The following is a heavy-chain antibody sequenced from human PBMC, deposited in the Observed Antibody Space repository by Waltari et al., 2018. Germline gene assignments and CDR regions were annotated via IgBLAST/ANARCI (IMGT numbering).Heavy chain of an antibody. J-gene: IGHJ3*02. CDR1: GYSISSGYY. Sequence: QVQLQESGPGLVKPSETLSLTCAVSGYSISSGYYWGWIRQPPGKGLEWIGSIYHSGSTYHNPSLKSRVTISVDTSKNQFSLKLSSVTAADTAVYYCARHAGLAVAAVDAFDIWGQGTMVTVSS. CDR3: ARHAGLAVAAVDAFDI. D-gene: IGHD6-19*01. V-gene: IGHV4-38-2*01. CDR2: IYHSGST.